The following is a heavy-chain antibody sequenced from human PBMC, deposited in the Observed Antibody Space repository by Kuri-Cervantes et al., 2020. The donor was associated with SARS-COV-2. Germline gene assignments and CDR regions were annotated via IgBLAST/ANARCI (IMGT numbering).Heavy chain of an antibody. Sequence: GESLKISCAASGFTFSSYSMNWVRQAPGKGLEWVAVISYDGSNKYYADSVKGRFTISRDNSKNTLYLQMNSLRAEDTAVYYCARDGNEETALGYWGQGTLVTVSS. CDR2: ISYDGSNK. D-gene: IGHD1-14*01. CDR3: ARDGNEETALGY. J-gene: IGHJ4*02. V-gene: IGHV3-30*03. CDR1: GFTFSSYS.